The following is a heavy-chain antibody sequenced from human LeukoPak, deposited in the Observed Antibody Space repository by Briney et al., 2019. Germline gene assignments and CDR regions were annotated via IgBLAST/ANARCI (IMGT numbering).Heavy chain of an antibody. CDR1: GGSVSSGGYY. Sequence: SETLSLTCTVSGGSVSSGGYYWSWIRQHPGKGLEWIGYSYHTGTIYYNPSLKSRLTISVDTSKNQFSLKLSSVTAADTAVYYCARGYDFWSGYYPYWGQGTLVTVSS. V-gene: IGHV4-31*03. CDR2: SYHTGTI. D-gene: IGHD3-3*01. J-gene: IGHJ4*02. CDR3: ARGYDFWSGYYPY.